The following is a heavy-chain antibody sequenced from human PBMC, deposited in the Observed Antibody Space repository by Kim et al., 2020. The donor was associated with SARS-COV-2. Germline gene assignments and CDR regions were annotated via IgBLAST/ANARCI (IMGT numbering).Heavy chain of an antibody. Sequence: YKQGFRGRVTLTRDTSTSTVYMELSSLRSEDTAVYFCASLDTSSSVGAFDIWGQGTMVIVSS. J-gene: IGHJ3*02. V-gene: IGHV1-46*01. D-gene: IGHD6-6*01. CDR3: ASLDTSSSVGAFDI.